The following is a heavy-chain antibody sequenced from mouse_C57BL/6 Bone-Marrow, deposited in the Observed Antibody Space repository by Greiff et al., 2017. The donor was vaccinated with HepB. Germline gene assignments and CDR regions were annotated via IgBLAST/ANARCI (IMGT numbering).Heavy chain of an antibody. CDR2: ISDGGSYT. V-gene: IGHV5-4*01. D-gene: IGHD2-4*01. Sequence: EVHLVESGGGLVKPGGSLKLSCAASGFTFSSYAMSWVRQTPEKRLEWVATISDGGSYTYYPDNVKGRFTISRDNAKNNLYLQMSHLKSEDTAMYYCASVYYDYIAYWGQGTLVTVSA. CDR3: ASVYYDYIAY. CDR1: GFTFSSYA. J-gene: IGHJ3*01.